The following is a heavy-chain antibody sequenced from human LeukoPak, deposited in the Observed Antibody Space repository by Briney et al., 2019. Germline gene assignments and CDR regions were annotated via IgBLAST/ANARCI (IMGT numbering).Heavy chain of an antibody. Sequence: PGGSLRLSCAASGFTFDDYAMHWVRQAPGKGLEWVSLISGGGGSTYYADSVKGRFTIPRDNSKNSLYLQMNSLRTEDTALYYCAKDQAAAGTYYYYYTDVWGKGTTVTVSS. CDR2: ISGGGGST. V-gene: IGHV3-43*02. CDR1: GFTFDDYA. CDR3: AKDQAAAGTYYYYYTDV. D-gene: IGHD6-13*01. J-gene: IGHJ6*03.